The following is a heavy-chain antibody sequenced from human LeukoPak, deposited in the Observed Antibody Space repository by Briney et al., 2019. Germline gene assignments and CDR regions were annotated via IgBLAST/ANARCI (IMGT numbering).Heavy chain of an antibody. Sequence: SETLSLTCTVSGGSISSSSYYWGWIRQPPGKGLKWIGSIYYSGSTYYNPSLKSRVTISVDTSKNQFPLKLSSVTAADTAVYYCARDRYYDSSGYYYVFDWFDPWGQGTLVTVSS. J-gene: IGHJ5*02. V-gene: IGHV4-39*06. CDR2: IYYSGST. D-gene: IGHD3-22*01. CDR1: GGSISSSSYY. CDR3: ARDRYYDSSGYYYVFDWFDP.